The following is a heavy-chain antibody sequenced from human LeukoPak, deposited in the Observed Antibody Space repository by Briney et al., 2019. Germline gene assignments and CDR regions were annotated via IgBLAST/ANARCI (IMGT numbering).Heavy chain of an antibody. CDR2: IYSGGST. D-gene: IGHD6-13*01. Sequence: GSLRLSCAASGFTVSSNYVSWVRQAPGKGLEWVSVIYSGGSTYYADSVKGRFTISRHNSKNTLYLQMNSLRPDDTAVYYCASSAAGFYGMDVWGQGATVTVSS. CDR1: GFTVSSNY. CDR3: ASSAAGFYGMDV. V-gene: IGHV3-53*04. J-gene: IGHJ6*02.